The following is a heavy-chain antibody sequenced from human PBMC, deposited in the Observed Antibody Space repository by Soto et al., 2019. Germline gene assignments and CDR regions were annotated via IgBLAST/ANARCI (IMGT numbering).Heavy chain of an antibody. Sequence: PGGSLRLSCAASGFTLSTNAMTWVRQPPGKGLEWVSSMNGAGTSTSHADSVKGRFTTSRDNSRNTLYLEMNSLTAEDTAVYYCARGGADHYQYGLDVWGQGTTVTVSS. CDR2: MNGAGTST. J-gene: IGHJ6*02. D-gene: IGHD3-10*01. CDR3: ARGGADHYQYGLDV. CDR1: GFTLSTNA. V-gene: IGHV3-23*01.